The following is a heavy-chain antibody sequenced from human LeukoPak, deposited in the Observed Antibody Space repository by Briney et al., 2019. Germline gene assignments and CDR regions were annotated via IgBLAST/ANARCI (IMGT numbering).Heavy chain of an antibody. CDR1: GFTFSSYS. CDR3: AELGITMVGGV. J-gene: IGHJ6*04. CDR2: ISSSRSYI. Sequence: GSLRLSCAASGFTFSSYSMNWVRQAPGKGLEGVSFISSSRSYIYYADSVKGRFTISRDNAKNSLYLQMNSLRAEDTAVYYCAELGITMVGGVWGKGTTVTISS. D-gene: IGHD3-10*02. V-gene: IGHV3-21*01.